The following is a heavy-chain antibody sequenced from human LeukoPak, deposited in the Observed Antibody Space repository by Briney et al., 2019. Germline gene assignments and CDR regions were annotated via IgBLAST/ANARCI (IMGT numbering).Heavy chain of an antibody. CDR2: ISGTTTYI. J-gene: IGHJ5*02. V-gene: IGHV3-21*01. Sequence: SGGSLRLSCAASGFTFSFYTMSWVRQAPGKGLEWVSSISGTTTYIYYADSVKGRFTVSRDNAKNSVFLELDSLRADDTAVYYCARDGGSVGTNAVSFDPWGQGTLVTVSS. D-gene: IGHD1-26*01. CDR1: GFTFSFYT. CDR3: ARDGGSVGTNAVSFDP.